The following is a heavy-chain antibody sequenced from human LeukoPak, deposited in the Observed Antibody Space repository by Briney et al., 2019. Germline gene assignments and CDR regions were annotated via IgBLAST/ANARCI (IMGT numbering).Heavy chain of an antibody. V-gene: IGHV4-4*09. CDR1: GGSISGVY. D-gene: IGHD3-16*01. CDR3: TRRRGGFGEGEFDY. J-gene: IGHJ4*02. Sequence: PSETLSLTCTVSGGSISGVYWNWIRQPPRQGLGWVGYVHTGGSISFNPSLRNRLTFSIDTTNNQVSLRLSSVTAADTATYYCTRRRGGFGEGEFDYWGQGTPVTVST. CDR2: VHTGGSI.